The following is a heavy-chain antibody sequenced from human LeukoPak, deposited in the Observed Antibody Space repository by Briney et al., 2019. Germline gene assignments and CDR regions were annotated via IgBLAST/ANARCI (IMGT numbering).Heavy chain of an antibody. D-gene: IGHD6-6*01. CDR1: GGSISSSSYY. CDR3: ARHSLFVAARRSNWFDP. CDR2: IYYSGST. V-gene: IGHV4-39*01. J-gene: IGHJ5*02. Sequence: PSETLSLTCTVSGGSISSSSYYWGWIRQPPGKGLEWIGSIYYSGSTYYNPSLKSRVTISVDTSKNQFSLKLSSVTAADTAVYYCARHSLFVAARRSNWFDPWGQGTLVTVSS.